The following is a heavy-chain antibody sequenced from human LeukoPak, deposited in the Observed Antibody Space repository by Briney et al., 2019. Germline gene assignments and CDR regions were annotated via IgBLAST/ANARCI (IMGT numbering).Heavy chain of an antibody. D-gene: IGHD1-26*01. J-gene: IGHJ6*02. V-gene: IGHV3-23*01. CDR2: ISGSGGST. CDR1: GFTFSSYA. Sequence: GGSLRLSCAASGFTFSSYAMSWVRQAPGKGLEWVSAISGSGGSTYYADSVKGQFTISRDNAKNSLYLQMNSLRAEYTAVYYCARDSVGATFNYYYGMDVWGQGTTVTVSS. CDR3: ARDSVGATFNYYYGMDV.